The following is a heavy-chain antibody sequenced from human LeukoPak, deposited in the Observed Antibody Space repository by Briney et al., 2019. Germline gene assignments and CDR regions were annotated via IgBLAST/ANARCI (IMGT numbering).Heavy chain of an antibody. Sequence: GGSLRLSCAASGFTFSNAWMSWVRQAPGKGLEWVGRTKSKTDGGTTDYAAPVKGRFTISRDDSKNTLYLQMNSLKTEDTAVYYCTTDLIVVVVAATYSFDYRGQGTLVTVSS. CDR3: TTDLIVVVVAATYSFDY. CDR2: TKSKTDGGTT. D-gene: IGHD2-15*01. CDR1: GFTFSNAW. V-gene: IGHV3-15*01. J-gene: IGHJ4*02.